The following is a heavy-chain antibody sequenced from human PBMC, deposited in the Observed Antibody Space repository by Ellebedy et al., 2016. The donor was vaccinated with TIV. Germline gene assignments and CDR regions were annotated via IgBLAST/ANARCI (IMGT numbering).Heavy chain of an antibody. V-gene: IGHV3-53*01. CDR1: GFTVSNNY. Sequence: GESLKISCAASGFTVSNNYMSWVRQAPGKGLEWVSVIYSGGSTYYADSVKGRFTISRDNSKKTLYLQMNSLRAEDTAVYYCARDRSNAFDVWGQGTMVTVSS. CDR3: ARDRSNAFDV. J-gene: IGHJ3*01. CDR2: IYSGGST.